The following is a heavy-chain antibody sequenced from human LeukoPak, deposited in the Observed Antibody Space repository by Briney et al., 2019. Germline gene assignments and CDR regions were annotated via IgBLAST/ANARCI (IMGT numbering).Heavy chain of an antibody. V-gene: IGHV4-30-2*01. CDR3: ARAKTVAFWSLIDY. J-gene: IGHJ4*02. D-gene: IGHD4-23*01. Sequence: NPSETLSLTCAVSGGSISSGGYSWSWIRQPPGKGLEWIGYIYHSGSTYYNPSLKSRVTISVDRSKNQFSLKLSSVTAADTAVYYCARAKTVAFWSLIDYWGQGTLVTVSS. CDR2: IYHSGST. CDR1: GGSISSGGYS.